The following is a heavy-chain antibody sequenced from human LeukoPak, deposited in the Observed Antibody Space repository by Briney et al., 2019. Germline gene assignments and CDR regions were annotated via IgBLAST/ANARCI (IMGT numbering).Heavy chain of an antibody. CDR3: ARHGYPTYYCDSSGYPGPLDY. CDR2: IYTSGST. Sequence: PSETLSLTCTVSGGSISSYYWSWIRQPAGKGLEWIGRIYTSGSTIYNPSLKSRVTMSVDTSKNQFSLKLSSVTAADTAVYYCARHGYPTYYCDSSGYPGPLDYWGQGTLVTVSS. V-gene: IGHV4-4*07. CDR1: GGSISSYY. J-gene: IGHJ4*02. D-gene: IGHD3-22*01.